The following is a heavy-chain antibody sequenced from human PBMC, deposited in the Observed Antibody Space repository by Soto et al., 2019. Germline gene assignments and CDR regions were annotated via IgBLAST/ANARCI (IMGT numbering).Heavy chain of an antibody. V-gene: IGHV3-21*01. Sequence: PGGSLRLSCAASGFTFSTYSMAWVRQAPGKGLEWVSSISSSSSYIYYADSVKGRFTISRDNAKNSLYLQMNSLRAEDTAVYYCARDLTTVHWYFDLWGRGTLVTVSS. CDR1: GFTFSTYS. D-gene: IGHD4-17*01. J-gene: IGHJ2*01. CDR2: ISSSSSYI. CDR3: ARDLTTVHWYFDL.